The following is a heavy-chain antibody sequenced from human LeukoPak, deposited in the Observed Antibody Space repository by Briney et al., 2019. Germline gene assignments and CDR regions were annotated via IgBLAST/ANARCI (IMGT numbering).Heavy chain of an antibody. V-gene: IGHV3-21*01. J-gene: IGHJ6*02. CDR1: GFTFSSYS. CDR2: ISSSSSYI. D-gene: IGHD3-3*01. CDR3: ARDLRCPYDFWSGYCARYYYGMDV. Sequence: PGGSLRLSCAASGFTFSSYSMNWVRQAPGKGLEWVSSISSSSSYIYYADSVKGRFTISRDNAKNSLYLQMNSLRAEDTAVYYCARDLRCPYDFWSGYCARYYYGMDVWGQGTTVTVSS.